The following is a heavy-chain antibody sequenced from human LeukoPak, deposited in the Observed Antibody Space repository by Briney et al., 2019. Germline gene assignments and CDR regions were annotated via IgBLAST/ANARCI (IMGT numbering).Heavy chain of an antibody. CDR2: IYTNGST. CDR1: GGSISSYY. D-gene: IGHD3-10*01. CDR3: ARASLRGGSGRWYYYMDV. J-gene: IGHJ6*03. V-gene: IGHV4-4*07. Sequence: SETLSLTYTVSGGSISSYYWSWIRQPAGKGLEWIGRIYTNGSTNYSPSLKSRVTMSVDTSKNQFSLKLSSVTAADTAVYYCARASLRGGSGRWYYYMDVWGKGTTVTVSS.